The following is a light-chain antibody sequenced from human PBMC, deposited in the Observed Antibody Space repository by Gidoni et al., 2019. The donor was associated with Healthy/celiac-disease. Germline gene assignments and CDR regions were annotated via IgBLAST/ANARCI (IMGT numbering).Light chain of an antibody. CDR1: QSVSSN. CDR2: GAS. V-gene: IGKV3-15*01. Sequence: EIVMTQSPATLSVSPGERATLSCRASQSVSSNLAWYQQKPGQAPRLLIYGASTRATGIPARFSGSGSGTEFTLTISSLQSEDFAVYYCQQDNNWPPLAAYTFGQGTKLEIK. J-gene: IGKJ2*01. CDR3: QQDNNWPPLAAYT.